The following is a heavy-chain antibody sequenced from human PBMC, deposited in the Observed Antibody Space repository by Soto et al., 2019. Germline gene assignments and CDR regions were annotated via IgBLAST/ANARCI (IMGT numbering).Heavy chain of an antibody. CDR2: ISGSGGST. V-gene: IGHV3-23*01. Sequence: PGGSLRLSCAASGFTFSSYAMSWVRQAPGKGLEWVSAISGSGGSTYYADSVKGRFTISGDNSKNTLYLQMNSLRAEDTAVYYCAKGSRYSSGWYGRYWGQGTLVTVSS. CDR3: AKGSRYSSGWYGRY. J-gene: IGHJ4*02. CDR1: GFTFSSYA. D-gene: IGHD6-19*01.